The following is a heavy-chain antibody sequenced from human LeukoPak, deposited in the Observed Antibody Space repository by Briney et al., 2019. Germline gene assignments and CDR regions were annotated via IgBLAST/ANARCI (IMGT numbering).Heavy chain of an antibody. CDR3: AGGEYDFWSGYYLGGLY. Sequence: GGSLRLSCAASGFTFSSYGMHWVRQAPGKGLEWVAVIWYDGSNKYYADSVKGRFTISRDNSKNTLYLQMNSLRAEDTAVYYCAGGEYDFWSGYYLGGLYWGQGTLVTVSS. V-gene: IGHV3-33*01. D-gene: IGHD3-3*01. CDR2: IWYDGSNK. J-gene: IGHJ4*02. CDR1: GFTFSSYG.